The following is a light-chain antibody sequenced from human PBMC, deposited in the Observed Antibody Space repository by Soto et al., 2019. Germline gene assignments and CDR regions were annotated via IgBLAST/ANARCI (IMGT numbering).Light chain of an antibody. V-gene: IGLV2-11*01. CDR3: CSYAGRYIYV. J-gene: IGLJ1*01. Sequence: QSVLTQPRSVSGSAGQSVSISCTGTSSDVGGYNYVSWYQQHPGKAPKVMIYDVNKRPSGVPDRFSGSKSGNTASLTISGLQSEDEADYYCCSYAGRYIYVFGTGTKVTVL. CDR2: DVN. CDR1: SSDVGGYNY.